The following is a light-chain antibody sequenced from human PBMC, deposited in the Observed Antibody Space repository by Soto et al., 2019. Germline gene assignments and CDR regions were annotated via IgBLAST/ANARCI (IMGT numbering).Light chain of an antibody. J-gene: IGKJ1*01. CDR3: QQYDSFPRT. CDR1: QSISNW. CDR2: KAS. Sequence: DIQMTQSPSTLSASVGDRVTITCRASQSISNWLAWYQQKPGKAPKLLIYKASSLEGGVPSRFSGSGSGTEFTLSLSSLQPDDFATYYCQQYDSFPRTFGQGTKVEIK. V-gene: IGKV1-5*03.